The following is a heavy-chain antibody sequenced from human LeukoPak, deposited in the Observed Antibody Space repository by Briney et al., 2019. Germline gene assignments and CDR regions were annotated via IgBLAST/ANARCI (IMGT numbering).Heavy chain of an antibody. J-gene: IGHJ4*02. CDR3: ARDASAYGSGEFFDY. V-gene: IGHV1-46*01. D-gene: IGHD3-10*01. Sequence: ASVKVCCKASGYTFTSYYMHWVRQAPGQGLEWMGIINPSGGSTSYAQKFQGRVTMTRDTSTSTVYMELSSLRSEDTAVYYCARDASAYGSGEFFDYWGQGTLATVSS. CDR1: GYTFTSYY. CDR2: INPSGGST.